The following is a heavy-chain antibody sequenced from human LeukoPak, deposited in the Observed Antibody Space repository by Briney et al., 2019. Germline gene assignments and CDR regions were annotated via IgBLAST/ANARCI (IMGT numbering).Heavy chain of an antibody. CDR2: ISGNGGRT. Sequence: GGSLRLSCAASGFTFSNYAMAWVRQAPGKGLEWVSAISGNGGRTYSADSVQGRYTISRDNSKNTVYLQMDNLRAEDSAMYYCAKAHSISWPYAFDSWGQGTLVTVSS. D-gene: IGHD6-13*01. CDR3: AKAHSISWPYAFDS. V-gene: IGHV3-23*01. J-gene: IGHJ4*02. CDR1: GFTFSNYA.